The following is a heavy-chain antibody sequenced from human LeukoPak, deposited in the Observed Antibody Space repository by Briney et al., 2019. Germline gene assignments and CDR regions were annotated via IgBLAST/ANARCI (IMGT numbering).Heavy chain of an antibody. CDR2: INHKSGAA. Sequence: GASVKVSCKTSGYSVTAYNMHWVRQAPGQGLEWRGWINHKSGAAKYAQKFQGRVTMTWDTSISAAYMELRRLRSDDTAVYYCAREYILTRYYGDYWGQGTLVTVSS. J-gene: IGHJ4*02. CDR1: GYSVTAYN. V-gene: IGHV1-2*02. CDR3: AREYILTRYYGDY. D-gene: IGHD3-9*01.